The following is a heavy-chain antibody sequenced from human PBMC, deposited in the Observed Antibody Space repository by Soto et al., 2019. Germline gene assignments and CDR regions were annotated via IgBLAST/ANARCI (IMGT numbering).Heavy chain of an antibody. V-gene: IGHV4-4*02. D-gene: IGHD2-8*01. CDR1: GGSIISSNW. CDR3: AREPMVLGYGMDV. J-gene: IGHJ6*02. Sequence: PSETLSLTCAVSGGSIISSNWWSWVRQPPGKGLEWIGEIDHSGSTNYNPSLKSRVPISVYKSKNQFSLKLSSLTAADTAVYYWAREPMVLGYGMDVWGQGTTVTVSS. CDR2: IDHSGST.